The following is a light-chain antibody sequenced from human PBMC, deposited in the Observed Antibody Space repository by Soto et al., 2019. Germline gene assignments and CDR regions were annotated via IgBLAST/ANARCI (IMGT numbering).Light chain of an antibody. CDR1: QSVSTNY. CDR3: QYYGSSPFT. CDR2: GAS. Sequence: EIALTQSPGTLSLSPGDRATLSCRASQSVSTNYLAWYHQKPGQAPRLLIYGASSRATGIPDRFSGSGSGTDFTLTISRLEPEDFAVYYCQYYGSSPFTFGPGTKVDIK. J-gene: IGKJ3*01. V-gene: IGKV3-20*01.